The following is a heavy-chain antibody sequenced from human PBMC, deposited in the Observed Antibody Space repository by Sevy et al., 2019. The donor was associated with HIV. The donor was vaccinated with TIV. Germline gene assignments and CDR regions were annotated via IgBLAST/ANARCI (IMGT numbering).Heavy chain of an antibody. CDR2: IYSGGST. Sequence: GGSLRLSCAASEFSVTDNYMSWVRQAPGKGLEWVSTIYSGGSTFYADSVKGRFTISRDNSKNTLYLHMNSLRAEDTAVYYCARDRYYDASGYYYYYDGLDVWGQGTTVTVSS. D-gene: IGHD3-22*01. CDR3: ARDRYYDASGYYYYYDGLDV. J-gene: IGHJ6*02. V-gene: IGHV3-66*01. CDR1: EFSVTDNY.